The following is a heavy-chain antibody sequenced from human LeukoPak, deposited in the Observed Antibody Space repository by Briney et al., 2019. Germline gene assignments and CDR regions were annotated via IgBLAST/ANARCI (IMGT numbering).Heavy chain of an antibody. D-gene: IGHD3-3*02. CDR2: ISSSSSYI. Sequence: GGSLRLSCAASRFTFSSYSMKGVRQAPGKGREGVSSISSSSSYIYYADSVKGRFTISRDNAKNSLYLQMNSLRAKYTAVYYCAGVSRDAFDIWGQGTMVTVS. V-gene: IGHV3-21*01. J-gene: IGHJ3*02. CDR3: AGVSRDAFDI. CDR1: RFTFSSYS.